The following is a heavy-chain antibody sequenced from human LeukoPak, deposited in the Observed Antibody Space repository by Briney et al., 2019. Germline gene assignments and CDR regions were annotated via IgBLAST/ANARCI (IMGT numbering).Heavy chain of an antibody. CDR2: IYYSGST. D-gene: IGHD3-10*01. J-gene: IGHJ4*02. CDR3: ASTPRPVVRGVIYYFDY. Sequence: SETLSLTCTVSGGSISSGGYYWSWIRQHPGKGLEWIGYIYYSGSTYYNPSLKSRVTISVDTSKNQFSLKLSSVTAADTAVYYCASTPRPVVRGVIYYFDYWGQGTLVTVSS. V-gene: IGHV4-31*03. CDR1: GGSISSGGYY.